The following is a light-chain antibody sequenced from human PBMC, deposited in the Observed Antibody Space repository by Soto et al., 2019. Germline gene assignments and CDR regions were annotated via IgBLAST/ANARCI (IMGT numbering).Light chain of an antibody. Sequence: DIQMTQSPSSLSASVGDRVTITCRASQSISSYLIWYQQKPGRAPKLLIYAASSLQSGVPSRFSGSGSGTDFTLTISSLQPEDFATYYCQQGYITPITFGQGTRLEIK. CDR1: QSISSY. J-gene: IGKJ5*01. CDR3: QQGYITPIT. CDR2: AAS. V-gene: IGKV1-39*01.